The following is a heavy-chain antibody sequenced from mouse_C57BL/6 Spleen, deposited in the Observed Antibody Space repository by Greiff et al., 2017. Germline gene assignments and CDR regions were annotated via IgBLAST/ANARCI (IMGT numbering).Heavy chain of an antibody. CDR3: GRYGGSRSYAMDD. J-gene: IGHJ4*01. CDR1: GFTFTDYY. D-gene: IGHD1-1*01. Sequence: EVKLVESGGGLVQPGGSLSLSCAASGFTFTDYYMSWVRQPPGKALEWLGFIRNKANGYTTEYSASVKGRFTISRDNSQSILYLQMNAMRAEDSATYYCGRYGGSRSYAMDDWGQGTSVTVSS. V-gene: IGHV7-3*01. CDR2: IRNKANGYTT.